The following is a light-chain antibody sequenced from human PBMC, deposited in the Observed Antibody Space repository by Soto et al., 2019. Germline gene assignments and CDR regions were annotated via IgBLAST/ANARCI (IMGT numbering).Light chain of an antibody. J-gene: IGKJ1*01. CDR2: DAS. CDR1: QSVSSSY. CDR3: QQRSNWPLT. Sequence: IVVTQCQATLSASPWRRATISCMASQSVSSSYLAWYQQKPGQAPRLLIYDASNRATGIPARFSGSGSGTDFTLTISSLEPEDFAVYYCQQRSNWPLTFGQGTKVDIK. V-gene: IGKV3-11*01.